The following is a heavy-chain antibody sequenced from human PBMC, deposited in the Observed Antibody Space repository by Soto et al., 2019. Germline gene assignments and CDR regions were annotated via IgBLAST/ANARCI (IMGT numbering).Heavy chain of an antibody. D-gene: IGHD4-17*01. CDR1: GGTFSSYA. Sequence: SVKVSCKASGGTFSSYAISWVRQAPGQGLEWMGGIIPIFGTANYAQKFQGRVTITADESTSTAYMELSSLRSEDTAVYYCARSTVTTRSYYYGMDVWGQGTTVTVSS. V-gene: IGHV1-69*13. CDR2: IIPIFGTA. CDR3: ARSTVTTRSYYYGMDV. J-gene: IGHJ6*02.